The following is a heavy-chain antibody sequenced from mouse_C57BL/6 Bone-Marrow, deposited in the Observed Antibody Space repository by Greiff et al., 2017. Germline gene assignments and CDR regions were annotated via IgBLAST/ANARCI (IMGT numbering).Heavy chain of an antibody. V-gene: IGHV14-2*01. CDR2: IDPEDGAP. CDR1: GFNIKDYY. CDR3: ALYGSSYEAGFAY. D-gene: IGHD1-1*01. J-gene: IGHJ3*01. Sequence: VQLQQSGAELVKPGASVKLSCPASGFNIKDYYMHWVKQRTEQGLEWIGRIDPEDGAPKYAPKFQGKATITAATSSNTAYLQLRSLTSEYTAVYYCALYGSSYEAGFAYWGQGTLVTVSA.